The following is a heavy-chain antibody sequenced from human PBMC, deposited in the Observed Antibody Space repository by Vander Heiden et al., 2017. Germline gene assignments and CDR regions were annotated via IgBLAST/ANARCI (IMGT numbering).Heavy chain of an antibody. CDR2: ISTTSTTI. CDR3: ARAASGYYYDY. V-gene: IGHV3-48*02. J-gene: IGHJ4*02. Sequence: EVQLVESGGGSVQPGGSLRPSCAASGFTFSSYNMDWVRQAPGKGLEWISYISTTSTTILYADSVKGRFTISRDNAKKSLYLQLNSLRDEDTAVYYCARAASGYYYDYLGQGTVVTVSS. CDR1: GFTFSSYN. D-gene: IGHD5-12*01.